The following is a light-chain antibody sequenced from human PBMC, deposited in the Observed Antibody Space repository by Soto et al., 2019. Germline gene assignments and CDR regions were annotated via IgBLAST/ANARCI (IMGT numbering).Light chain of an antibody. V-gene: IGLV2-14*01. Sequence: QSVRTQPASVSGSPGQSITISCTGTSSDVGAYNYVSWYRQHPAKVPKLMIYDVSNRPSGVSDRFSGSKSGNTASLTISGLQAEDEADYYRSSYTSSSTYVFGTGTKVTVL. CDR3: SSYTSSSTYV. CDR2: DVS. J-gene: IGLJ1*01. CDR1: SSDVGAYNY.